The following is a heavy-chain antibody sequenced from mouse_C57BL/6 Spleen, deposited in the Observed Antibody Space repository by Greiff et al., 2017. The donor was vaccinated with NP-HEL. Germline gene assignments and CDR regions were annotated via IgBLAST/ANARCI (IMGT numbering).Heavy chain of an antibody. CDR2: ISSGGSYT. J-gene: IGHJ4*01. Sequence: EVNLVESGGDLVKPGGSLKLSCAASGFTFSSYGMSWVRQTPDKRLEWVATISSGGSYTYYPDSVKGRFTISRDNAKNTLYLQMSSLKSEDTAMYYCARHRHYGNSYAMDYWGQGTSVTVSS. CDR1: GFTFSSYG. D-gene: IGHD2-1*01. CDR3: ARHRHYGNSYAMDY. V-gene: IGHV5-6*01.